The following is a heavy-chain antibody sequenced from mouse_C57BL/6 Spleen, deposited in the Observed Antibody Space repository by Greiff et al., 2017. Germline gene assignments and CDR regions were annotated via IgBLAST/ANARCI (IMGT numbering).Heavy chain of an antibody. V-gene: IGHV5-15*01. J-gene: IGHJ4*01. CDR3: ARHPPYSYAMDY. Sequence: EVKLMESGGGLVQPGGSLKLSCAASGFTFSDYGMAWVRQAPRKGPEWVAFISNLAYSIYYADTVTGRFTISRENAKNTLYLEMSSLRSEDTAMYYCARHPPYSYAMDYWGQGTSVTVSS. CDR2: ISNLAYSI. CDR1: GFTFSDYG. D-gene: IGHD2-10*01.